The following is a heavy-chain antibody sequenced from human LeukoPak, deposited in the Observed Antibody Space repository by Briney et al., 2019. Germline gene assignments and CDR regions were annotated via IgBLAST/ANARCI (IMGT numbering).Heavy chain of an antibody. CDR2: IYTSGST. Sequence: PSETLSLTCTVSGGSISSYYWRWIRQPAGKGLEWIGRIYTSGSTNYNPSLKSRVTMSVDTSKNQFSLKLSSVTAADTAVYYCARDSGTYGGLLGMYYFDYWGQGTLVTVSS. V-gene: IGHV4-4*07. D-gene: IGHD4-23*01. J-gene: IGHJ4*02. CDR3: ARDSGTYGGLLGMYYFDY. CDR1: GGSISSYY.